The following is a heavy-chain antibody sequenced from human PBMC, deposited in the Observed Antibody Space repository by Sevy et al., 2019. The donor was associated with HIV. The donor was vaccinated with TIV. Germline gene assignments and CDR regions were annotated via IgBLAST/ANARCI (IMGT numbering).Heavy chain of an antibody. CDR1: GGTFSSYA. CDR2: IIPIFGTA. J-gene: IGHJ4*02. Sequence: ASVKVSCKASGGTFSSYAISWVRQVPGQGLEWMGGIIPIFGTANYAQKFQGRVTITADESTSTAYMELSSLRSEDTAVYYCARSPNYYGSGSYIGYWGQGTLVTVSS. V-gene: IGHV1-69*13. D-gene: IGHD3-10*01. CDR3: ARSPNYYGSGSYIGY.